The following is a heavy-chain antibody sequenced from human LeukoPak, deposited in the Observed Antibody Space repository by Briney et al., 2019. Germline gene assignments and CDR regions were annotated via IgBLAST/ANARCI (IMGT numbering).Heavy chain of an antibody. J-gene: IGHJ4*02. Sequence: GGSLRLSCAASGFTVCDTYMRWVRQPPGKGLEWVSDIYRADDTYYADSVKGRFTISRDDSKNTLYLQMNSLKTEDTAVYYCTTQVVPAAIQERIWDYWGQGTLVTVSS. CDR3: TTQVVPAAIQERIWDY. V-gene: IGHV3-66*04. CDR2: IYRADDT. CDR1: GFTVCDTY. D-gene: IGHD2-2*01.